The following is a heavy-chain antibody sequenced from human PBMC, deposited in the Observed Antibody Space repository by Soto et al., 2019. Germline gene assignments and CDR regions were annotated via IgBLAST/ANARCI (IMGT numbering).Heavy chain of an antibody. Sequence: SETLSLTCTVSGGSISSSSYYWGWIRQPPGKGLEWIGSIDYSGSNYYNPSLKSRVTISVDTSNNQFPLKLSPVTAADTAVYYCARHRAGTTYYGMDVWGQGTTVTVSS. CDR3: ARHRAGTTYYGMDV. V-gene: IGHV4-39*01. J-gene: IGHJ6*02. CDR1: GGSISSSSYY. CDR2: IDYSGSN. D-gene: IGHD6-19*01.